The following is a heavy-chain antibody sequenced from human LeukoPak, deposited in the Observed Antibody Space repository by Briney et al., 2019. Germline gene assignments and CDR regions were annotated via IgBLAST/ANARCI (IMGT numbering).Heavy chain of an antibody. Sequence: PGGSLRLSCAASGFTFSSYAMSWVRQAPGKGLEWVSAISGSGGSTYYADSVKGRFTISRDNSKNTLYLQMNSLRAEDTAVYYCAKDQGLYSSSWYSHLGLEYWGQGTLVTVSS. D-gene: IGHD6-13*01. CDR2: ISGSGGST. CDR1: GFTFSSYA. J-gene: IGHJ4*02. V-gene: IGHV3-23*01. CDR3: AKDQGLYSSSWYSHLGLEY.